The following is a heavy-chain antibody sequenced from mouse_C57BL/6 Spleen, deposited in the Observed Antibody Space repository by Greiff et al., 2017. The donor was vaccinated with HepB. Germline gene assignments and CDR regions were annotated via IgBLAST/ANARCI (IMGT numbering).Heavy chain of an antibody. CDR1: GYAFSSYW. V-gene: IGHV1-80*01. J-gene: IGHJ3*01. D-gene: IGHD4-1*01. CDR3: ARSRNWDAFAY. Sequence: QVQLKESGAELVKPGASVTISCKASGYAFSSYWMNWVKQRPGKGLEWIGQIYPGDGDTNYNGKFKGKATLTADKSSSTAYMQLSSLTSEDSAVYFCARSRNWDAFAYWGQGTLVTVSA. CDR2: IYPGDGDT.